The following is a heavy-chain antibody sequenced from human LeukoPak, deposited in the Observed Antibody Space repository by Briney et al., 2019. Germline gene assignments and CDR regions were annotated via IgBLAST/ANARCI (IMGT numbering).Heavy chain of an antibody. D-gene: IGHD2-15*01. Sequence: SETLSLTCAVYGGSFNGYYWSWIRQPPGKGLEWIGEINHSGSTNYNPSLKSRVTISVDMSNNQFSLKLSSVTAADTAVYYCVRGNYCSGGSCYHYYYHYMDVRGKGTTVTVSS. J-gene: IGHJ6*03. CDR3: VRGNYCSGGSCYHYYYHYMDV. V-gene: IGHV4-34*01. CDR1: GGSFNGYY. CDR2: INHSGST.